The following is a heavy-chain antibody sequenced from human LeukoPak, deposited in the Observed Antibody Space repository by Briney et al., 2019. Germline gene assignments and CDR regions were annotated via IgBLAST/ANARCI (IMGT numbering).Heavy chain of an antibody. Sequence: GGSLRLSCAASGFTFSSYAMSWVRQAPGKGLEWVSAISGSGGSTYYADSVKGRFTISRDNSKNTLYLQMNSLRAEDTAVYYCAKDLFGVVVPAAILDDAFDIWGQGTMVTVSS. CDR3: AKDLFGVVVPAAILDDAFDI. V-gene: IGHV3-23*01. CDR1: GFTFSSYA. CDR2: ISGSGGST. D-gene: IGHD2-2*02. J-gene: IGHJ3*02.